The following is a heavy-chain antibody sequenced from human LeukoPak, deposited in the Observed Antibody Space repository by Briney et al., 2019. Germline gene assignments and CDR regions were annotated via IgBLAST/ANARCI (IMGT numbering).Heavy chain of an antibody. CDR3: SRVYRGFTPDWFDD. CDR1: GYTFTSYG. J-gene: IGHJ4*02. Sequence: AAVKDSCKASGYTFTSYGISCVRHAPGQGLEWMGWISAYNGNTNYAQKLLGRVTITTDTSTSTAYFELRSLRSDDDAVYFCSRVYRGFTPDWFDDWGQGTLVTVSS. D-gene: IGHD3-9*01. CDR2: ISAYNGNT. V-gene: IGHV1-18*01.